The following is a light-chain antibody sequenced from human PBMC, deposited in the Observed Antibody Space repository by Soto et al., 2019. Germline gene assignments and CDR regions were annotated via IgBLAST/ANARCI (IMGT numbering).Light chain of an antibody. V-gene: IGKV1-33*01. Sequence: DIQMTQSPSSLSASVGDKVTITCQASQDIDTSLNWYQLRPGEPPKLLIYDASTLETGVPSRFSGSGSGSHFTLTITSLHPEDSATYFCQQFYDVFLTFGGGTRVEFK. CDR2: DAS. CDR1: QDIDTS. CDR3: QQFYDVFLT. J-gene: IGKJ4*01.